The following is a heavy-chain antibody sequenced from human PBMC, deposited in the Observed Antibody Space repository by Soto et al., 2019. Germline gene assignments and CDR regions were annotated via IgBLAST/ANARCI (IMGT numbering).Heavy chain of an antibody. CDR2: IYYSGST. J-gene: IGHJ6*02. V-gene: IGHV4-61*01. D-gene: IGHD2-2*01. CDR3: ARGSTPAQFYGMDV. CDR1: GGSVSSGTYY. Sequence: SETLSLTCGVSGGSVSSGTYYWSWMRQPPGKGLEWIGYIYYSGSTNYNPSLKSRVTVSVDTSKNQFSLNLSSVTAADTAVYYCARGSTPAQFYGMDVWGQGTTVTVSS.